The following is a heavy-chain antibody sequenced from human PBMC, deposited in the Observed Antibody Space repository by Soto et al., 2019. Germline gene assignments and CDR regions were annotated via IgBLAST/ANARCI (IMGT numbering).Heavy chain of an antibody. Sequence: SETLSLTCTVSGGSISSDIYYWSWIRQPPGKGLEWIGYVYNSGRTYYNPSLKSRVIILVDTSKKQFSLKLTSVTAADTAVYYCARGGRTAGGYNYYYGMDVWGQGTTVT. CDR3: ARGGRTAGGYNYYYGMDV. V-gene: IGHV4-30-4*01. CDR1: GGSISSDIYY. CDR2: VYNSGRT. J-gene: IGHJ6*02. D-gene: IGHD6-13*01.